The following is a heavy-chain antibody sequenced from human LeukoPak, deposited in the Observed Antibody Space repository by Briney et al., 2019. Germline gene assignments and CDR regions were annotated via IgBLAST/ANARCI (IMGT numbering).Heavy chain of an antibody. CDR1: GYSISSGYY. CDR3: ARANLRGATTPFTRRNYYYYYMDV. D-gene: IGHD1-26*01. CDR2: IYHSGST. Sequence: SETLSLTCTVSGYSISSGYYWGWIRQPPGKGLEWIGSIYHSGSTYYNPSLKSRVTISVDTSKNQFSLKLSSVTAADTAVYYCARANLRGATTPFTRRNYYYYYMDVWGKGTTVTVSS. J-gene: IGHJ6*03. V-gene: IGHV4-38-2*02.